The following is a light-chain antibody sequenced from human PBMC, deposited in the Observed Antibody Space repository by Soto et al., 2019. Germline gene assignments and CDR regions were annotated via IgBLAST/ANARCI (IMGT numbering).Light chain of an antibody. CDR3: SSYAGSNNLGV. V-gene: IGLV2-8*01. Sequence: AQTQPPSASGSPAQSVTISCTGTSSDVGGYNYVSWYQQHPGRAPKLMIYEVSKRPSGVPDRFSGSKSGNTASLTVSGLQAEDEADYYCSSYAGSNNLGVCGTGTKATV. CDR1: SSDVGGYNY. CDR2: EVS. J-gene: IGLJ1*01.